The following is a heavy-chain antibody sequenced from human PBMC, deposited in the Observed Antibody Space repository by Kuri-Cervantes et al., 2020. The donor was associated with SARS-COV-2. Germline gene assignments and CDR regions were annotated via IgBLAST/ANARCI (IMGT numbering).Heavy chain of an antibody. Sequence: GESLKISCTASGFTFGDYAMSWVRQAPGKGLEWVGFIRSKAYGGTTEYAASVKGRFTISRDDSKNTLYLQMNSLKTEDTAVYYCTTDGGGGDFDYWGQGTLVTVSS. D-gene: IGHD3-16*01. J-gene: IGHJ4*02. V-gene: IGHV3-49*04. CDR3: TTDGGGGDFDY. CDR2: IRSKAYGGTT. CDR1: GFTFGDYA.